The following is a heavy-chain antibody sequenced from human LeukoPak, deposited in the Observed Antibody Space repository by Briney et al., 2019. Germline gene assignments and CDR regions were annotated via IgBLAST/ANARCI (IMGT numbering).Heavy chain of an antibody. CDR2: ISSSSSTI. CDR1: GFTFSSYS. D-gene: IGHD1-26*01. Sequence: GGSLRLSCAASGFTFSSYSMNWVRQAPGKGLEWVSYISSSSSTIYYADSVKGRFTISRDNSYNTVSLQMNSLRDEDTGVYYCAKGFRTGVGPYVGYHYYMDVWGKGATVTVSS. V-gene: IGHV3-48*02. J-gene: IGHJ6*03. CDR3: AKGFRTGVGPYVGYHYYMDV.